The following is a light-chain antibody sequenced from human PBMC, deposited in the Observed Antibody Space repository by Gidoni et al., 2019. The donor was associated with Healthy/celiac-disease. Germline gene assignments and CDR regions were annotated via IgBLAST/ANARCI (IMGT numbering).Light chain of an antibody. V-gene: IGKV3-15*01. J-gene: IGKJ1*01. CDR1: QHVSSN. Sequence: ELVVTHSPATLSVSPGERATLSCRASQHVSSNLAWYQQKPAQAPRLLIYGASTRATGIPARCSGSGSGTEFTLTISSLQYEDFAVYYCQQYNNWPPWTFGQGTKVEIK. CDR3: QQYNNWPPWT. CDR2: GAS.